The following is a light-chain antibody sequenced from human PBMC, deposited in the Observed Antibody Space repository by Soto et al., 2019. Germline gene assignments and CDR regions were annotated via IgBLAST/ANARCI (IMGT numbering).Light chain of an antibody. CDR2: GAS. V-gene: IGKV3-15*01. CDR3: QQYNNWPLPYT. CDR1: QSVSSN. J-gene: IGKJ2*01. Sequence: EIVMTQSPATLSVSPGERATLSCRASQSVSSNLAWYQQKPGQAPRLLIYGASTRGTGIPARFSGSGSGTEFTLTISSLQSEDFAVYYCQQYNNWPLPYTFGQGTKLEIK.